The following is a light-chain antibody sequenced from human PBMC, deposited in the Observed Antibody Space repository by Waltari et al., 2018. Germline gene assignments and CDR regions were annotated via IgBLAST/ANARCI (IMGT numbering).Light chain of an antibody. CDR1: QSVLWSSNNKNY. J-gene: IGKJ3*01. CDR3: QQYYSSSFT. V-gene: IGKV4-1*01. CDR2: WAS. Sequence: DIVMTQSPDSLAVSLGERATINCKSGQSVLWSSNNKNYLAWYQQKPGQPPNLLISWASTRESGVPDRFSGSGSGTDFTLTISSLQAEDVAFYYCQQYYSSSFTFGPGTKVDIK.